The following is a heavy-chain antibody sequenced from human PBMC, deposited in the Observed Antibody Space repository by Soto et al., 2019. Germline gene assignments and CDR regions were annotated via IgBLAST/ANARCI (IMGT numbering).Heavy chain of an antibody. CDR1: GYTFTSYG. Sequence: GASVKVSCKASGYTFTSYGISWVRQAPVQGLEWMGWISAYNGNTNYAQKLQGRVTMTTDTSTSTAYMELRSLRSDDTAVYYCANAGGVHCTNGVCYPYYYYGMDVWGQGTTVTVSS. J-gene: IGHJ6*02. V-gene: IGHV1-18*01. CDR2: ISAYNGNT. D-gene: IGHD2-8*01. CDR3: ANAGGVHCTNGVCYPYYYYGMDV.